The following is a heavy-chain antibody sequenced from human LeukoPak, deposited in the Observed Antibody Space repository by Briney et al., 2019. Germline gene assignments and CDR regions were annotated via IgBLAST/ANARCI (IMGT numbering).Heavy chain of an antibody. V-gene: IGHV3-23*01. D-gene: IGHD3-22*01. CDR3: AKYSHDSSGSYDY. CDR1: GFTFNNYW. Sequence: GGSLRLSCAASGFTFNNYWMTWVRQAPGKGLEWVSGISGSGSDGSTYYADSVKGRFTISRDNSKNTLYLQMNSLRAEDTAVYYCAKYSHDSSGSYDYWGQGTLVTVSS. J-gene: IGHJ4*02. CDR2: ISGSGSDGST.